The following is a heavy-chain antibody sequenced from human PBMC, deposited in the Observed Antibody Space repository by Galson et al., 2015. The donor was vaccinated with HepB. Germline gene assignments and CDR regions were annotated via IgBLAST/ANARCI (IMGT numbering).Heavy chain of an antibody. V-gene: IGHV1-46*01. CDR3: ARKLYYNYGMDV. CDR1: GYTFTSNY. CDR2: INPSGGST. Sequence: SVKVSCKASGYTFTSNYIHWVRQAPGQGLEWMGIINPSGGSTNYAQKFQGRVTMTRDTSTSTVYMELSSLRSEDTAVYYCARKLYYNYGMDVWGQGTTITVSS. J-gene: IGHJ6*02.